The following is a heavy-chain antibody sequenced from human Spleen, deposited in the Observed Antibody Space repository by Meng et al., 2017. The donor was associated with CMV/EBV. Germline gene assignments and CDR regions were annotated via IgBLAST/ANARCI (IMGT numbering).Heavy chain of an antibody. Sequence: GGSLRLSCAASGFTVSSNYMSWVRQAPGKGLEWVSVIYSGGSTYYADSVKGRFTISRDNSKNTLYLQMNSLRAEDTAVYYCVRFGGDSGYEVDYWGQGTLVTVSS. CDR3: VRFGGDSGYEVDY. CDR2: IYSGGST. V-gene: IGHV3-66*02. J-gene: IGHJ4*02. D-gene: IGHD5-12*01. CDR1: GFTVSSNY.